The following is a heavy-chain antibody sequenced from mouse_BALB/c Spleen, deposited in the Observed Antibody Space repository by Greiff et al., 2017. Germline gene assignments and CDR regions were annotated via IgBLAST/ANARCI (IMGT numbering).Heavy chain of an antibody. Sequence: EVHLVESGGGLVKPGGSLKLSCAASGFAFSSYDLSWVRQTPEKRLEWVAYISSGGGSTYYPDTVKGRFTISRDNAKNTLYLQMSSLKSEDTAMYYCARRRYDGPFAYWGQGTLVTVSA. D-gene: IGHD2-14*01. CDR3: ARRRYDGPFAY. J-gene: IGHJ3*01. CDR2: ISSGGGST. CDR1: GFAFSSYD. V-gene: IGHV5-12-1*01.